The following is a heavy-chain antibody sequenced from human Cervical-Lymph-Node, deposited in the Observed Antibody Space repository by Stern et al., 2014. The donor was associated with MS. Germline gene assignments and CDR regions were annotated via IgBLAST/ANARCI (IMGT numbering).Heavy chain of an antibody. CDR3: ARCYDFWSGYRNYYYGMDV. CDR1: GYIFTNYW. J-gene: IGHJ6*02. D-gene: IGHD3/OR15-3a*01. Sequence: VQLVQSSAEVKKAGESLKISCKVSGYIFTNYWIGWVRQMPGKGLEWMGIIYPGDSETKYSPSFQGQVTISADKSINNAYLQWSSLKASDTAIYYCARCYDFWSGYRNYYYGMDVWGQGTTVIVSS. CDR2: IYPGDSET. V-gene: IGHV5-51*01.